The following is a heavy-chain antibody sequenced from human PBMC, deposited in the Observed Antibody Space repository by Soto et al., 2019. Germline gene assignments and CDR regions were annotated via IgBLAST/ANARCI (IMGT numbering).Heavy chain of an antibody. J-gene: IGHJ6*02. V-gene: IGHV4-59*01. CDR1: GGSISSYY. D-gene: IGHD3-3*01. CDR2: FYYSGST. CDR3: AREAMGFWSGTYYYYGMDV. Sequence: SETLSLTCTVSGGSISSYYWSWIRQPPGKGLEWIGYFYYSGSTTYNPSLKSRVTISVDTSKNQFSLKLSSVTAADTAVYYCAREAMGFWSGTYYYYGMDVWGQGTTVTVSS.